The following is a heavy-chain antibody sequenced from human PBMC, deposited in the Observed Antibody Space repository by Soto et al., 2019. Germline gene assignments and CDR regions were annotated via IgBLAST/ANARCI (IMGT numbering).Heavy chain of an antibody. CDR3: ARIPYNSASFDY. CDR2: IYHSGTP. D-gene: IGHD6-19*01. Sequence: PSETLSLTCTVSGGSISSSNYNWIWSRQPPGKGVDWIGNIYHSGTPYYNPSLKSRVTISIDTSKNQFSLRLNSVTAADTGVYYCARIPYNSASFDYWGQGTLVTVSS. CDR1: GGSISSSNYN. V-gene: IGHV4-39*01. J-gene: IGHJ4*02.